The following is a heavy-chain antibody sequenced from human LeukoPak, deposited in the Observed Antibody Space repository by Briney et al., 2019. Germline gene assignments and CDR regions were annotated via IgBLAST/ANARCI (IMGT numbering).Heavy chain of an antibody. Sequence: ASVKVSCKASGGTFGSYAITWVRQAPGQGLEWMGGIIPIFGTANYAQKFQGRVTITAGESTSTAYMELSSLRSEDTAVYYCARLPPAAATHAFDIWGQGTMVTVSS. CDR1: GGTFGSYA. V-gene: IGHV1-69*13. D-gene: IGHD2-2*01. J-gene: IGHJ3*02. CDR3: ARLPPAAATHAFDI. CDR2: IIPIFGTA.